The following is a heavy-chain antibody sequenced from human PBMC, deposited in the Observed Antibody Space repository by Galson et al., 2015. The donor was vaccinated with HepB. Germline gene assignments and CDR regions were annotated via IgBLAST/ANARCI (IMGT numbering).Heavy chain of an antibody. CDR1: GFTFSSYA. CDR2: ISGSGGST. V-gene: IGHV3-23*01. Sequence: SLRLSCAASGFTFSSYAMSWVRQAPGKGLEWVSAISGSGGSTYYADSVKGRFTISRDNSKNTLYLQMNSLRAEDTAVYYCARDPTPFIAVAGVDYWGQGTLVTVSS. CDR3: ARDPTPFIAVAGVDY. J-gene: IGHJ4*02. D-gene: IGHD6-19*01.